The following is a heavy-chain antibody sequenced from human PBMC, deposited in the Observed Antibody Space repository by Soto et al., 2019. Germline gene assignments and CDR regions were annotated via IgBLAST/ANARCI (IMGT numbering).Heavy chain of an antibody. D-gene: IGHD3-16*02. CDR2: IYYSGRT. CDR3: ARMGLHLGELSRTWFDP. Sequence: QVQLQESGPGLVKPSQTLSLTCTLSGGSISSGDYYWSWIRHPPGKGLEWIGNIYYSGRTNYNPSLKSRLNNSLDTSNNHFFLKLTSVTAADPAVYYCARMGLHLGELSRTWFDPRGQGTLVTVSS. V-gene: IGHV4-31*03. CDR1: GGSISSGDYY. J-gene: IGHJ5*02.